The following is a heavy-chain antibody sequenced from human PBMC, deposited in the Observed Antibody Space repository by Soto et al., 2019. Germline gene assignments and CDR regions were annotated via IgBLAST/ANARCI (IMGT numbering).Heavy chain of an antibody. CDR2: ISTSGHTV. J-gene: IGHJ4*02. CDR3: ARDPAVGSTGWYYFDY. CDR1: GFTFSDHN. Sequence: EVQLVESGGGLVQPGGSLRLSCAASGFTFSDHNMNWVRQAPGKGLEWVSYISTSGHTVYYADSVRGRFTVSRDNAKDSLYLQMNSLGEEDTAVYYCARDPAVGSTGWYYFDYWGQGPLVTVSS. D-gene: IGHD6-19*01. V-gene: IGHV3-48*02.